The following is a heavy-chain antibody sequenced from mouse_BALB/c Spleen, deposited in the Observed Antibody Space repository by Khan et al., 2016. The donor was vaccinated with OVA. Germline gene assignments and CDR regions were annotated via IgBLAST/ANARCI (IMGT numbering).Heavy chain of an antibody. CDR3: TRRTWDVAWFAY. CDR1: GYTFTSYW. CDR2: IYPGNTDT. J-gene: IGHJ3*01. Sequence: VQLKESGTVLARPGASVKMSCKASGYTFTSYWMHWVKQRPGQGLEWIGDIYPGNTDTNYNQKFKGTAKLTAVTSTSTAYMELYSLTNEDSAVYYCTRRTWDVAWFAYWGQGTLVTVSA. D-gene: IGHD4-1*01. V-gene: IGHV1-5*01.